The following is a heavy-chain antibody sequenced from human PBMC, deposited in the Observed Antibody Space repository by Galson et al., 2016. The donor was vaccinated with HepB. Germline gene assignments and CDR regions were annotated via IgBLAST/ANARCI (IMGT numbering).Heavy chain of an antibody. D-gene: IGHD3-10*01. CDR2: IKEDGSVK. CDR1: GISFSNYW. Sequence: GSLRLSCAASGISFSNYWMTWVRQAPGKGLEWVANIKEDGSVKYYVDSVKGRFIISRDNAKNALYLQLNSLRAEDTAVYYCARDVNYGIFDRWGQGTLVTVSS. CDR3: ARDVNYGIFDR. J-gene: IGHJ4*02. V-gene: IGHV3-7*01.